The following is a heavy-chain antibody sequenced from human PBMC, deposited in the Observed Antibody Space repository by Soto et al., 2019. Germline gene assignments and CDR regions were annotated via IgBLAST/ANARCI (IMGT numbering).Heavy chain of an antibody. J-gene: IGHJ5*02. V-gene: IGHV4-30-2*01. CDR1: GVTISSGGYS. D-gene: IGHD3-22*01. CDR3: ARTPYYYDSSGYLPGSYWFDP. CDR2: IYHSGST. Sequence: PSETLSLTCAVSGVTISSGGYSWSWIRQPPGKGLEWIGYIYHSGSTYYNPSLRSRVTISVDRSKNQFSLKLSSVTAADTAVYYCARTPYYYDSSGYLPGSYWFDPWGQGTLVTVSS.